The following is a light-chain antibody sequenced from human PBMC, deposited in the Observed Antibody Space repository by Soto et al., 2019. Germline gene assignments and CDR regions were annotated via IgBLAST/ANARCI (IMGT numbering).Light chain of an antibody. CDR3: QSYDSSLSAVV. J-gene: IGLJ3*02. CDR1: SSNIGADYD. V-gene: IGLV1-40*01. Sequence: QSVLTQPPSVSGAPGHRVTISCTGSSSNIGADYDVHWYQQLPGTAPKLLIYGNSNRPSGVPDRFSGSKSGTSASLAITGLQAEDEADYYCQSYDSSLSAVVFGVGTKLTVL. CDR2: GNS.